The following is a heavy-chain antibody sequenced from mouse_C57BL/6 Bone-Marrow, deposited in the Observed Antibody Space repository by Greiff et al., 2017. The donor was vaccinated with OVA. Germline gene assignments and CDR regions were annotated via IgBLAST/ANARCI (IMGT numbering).Heavy chain of an antibody. CDR3: ARRGYDYDYFDY. J-gene: IGHJ2*01. V-gene: IGHV1-81*01. CDR1: GYTFTSYG. D-gene: IGHD2-4*01. CDR2: IYPRSGNT. Sequence: VQVVESGAELARPGASVKLSCKASGYTFTSYGISWVKQRTGQGLEWIGEIYPRSGNTYYNEKFKGKATLTADKSSSTAYMELRSLTSEDSAVYFCARRGYDYDYFDYWGQGTTLTVSS.